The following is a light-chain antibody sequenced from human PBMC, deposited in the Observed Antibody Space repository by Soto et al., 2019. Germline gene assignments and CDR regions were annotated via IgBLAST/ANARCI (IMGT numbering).Light chain of an antibody. J-gene: IGKJ1*01. V-gene: IGKV1-5*03. CDR1: QSISSW. Sequence: EIQMTLSPSTLSASVGDRVTITCRASQSISSWLAWYQQKPGKAPKLLIYKASTLKSGVPSRFSGSGSGTEFTLTISSLQPDDFATYYCQHYNSYSEAFGQGTKVDIK. CDR2: KAS. CDR3: QHYNSYSEA.